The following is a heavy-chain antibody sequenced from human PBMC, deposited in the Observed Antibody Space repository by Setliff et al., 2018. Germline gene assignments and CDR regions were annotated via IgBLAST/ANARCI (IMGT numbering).Heavy chain of an antibody. CDR3: ARLPPLVQNNGASNHAFDV. J-gene: IGHJ3*01. CDR1: GFSLSTTETH. V-gene: IGHV2-70*04. D-gene: IGHD6-6*01. Sequence: GSGPTLVNPTQTLTLTCTFSGFSLSTTETHVSRIRQPPGKAPEWLARLDWDDDKFYNTSLRSRLTLSKDTSKNQVILTMTNMDPADTATYYCARLPPLVQNNGASNHAFDVWGPGAVVTVSS. CDR2: LDWDDDK.